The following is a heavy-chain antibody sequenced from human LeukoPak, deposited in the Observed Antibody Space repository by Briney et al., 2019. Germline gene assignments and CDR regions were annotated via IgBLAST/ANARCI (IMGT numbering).Heavy chain of an antibody. CDR1: GYTFTSYD. D-gene: IGHD2-2*01. V-gene: IGHV1-8*01. CDR3: ARGNGPYCSSTSCYGWFDP. Sequence: ASVKVSCKASGYTFTSYDINWVRQATRQGLEWMGWMNPNSGNTGYAQKFQGRVTMTRNTSISTAYMELSSLRSEDTAVYYCARGNGPYCSSTSCYGWFDPWGQGTLVTVSP. CDR2: MNPNSGNT. J-gene: IGHJ5*02.